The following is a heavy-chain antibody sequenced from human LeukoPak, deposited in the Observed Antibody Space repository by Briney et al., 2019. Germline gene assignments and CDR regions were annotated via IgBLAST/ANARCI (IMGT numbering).Heavy chain of an antibody. D-gene: IGHD4-17*01. V-gene: IGHV4-30-4*01. CDR3: ARGPSRGDYNTFDY. CDR2: IYYSGST. Sequence: SWVRQAPGKGLEWIGYIYYSGSTYYNPSLKSRVTISVDTSKNQFSLKLSSVTAADTAVYYCARGPSRGDYNTFDYWGQGTLVTVSS. J-gene: IGHJ4*02.